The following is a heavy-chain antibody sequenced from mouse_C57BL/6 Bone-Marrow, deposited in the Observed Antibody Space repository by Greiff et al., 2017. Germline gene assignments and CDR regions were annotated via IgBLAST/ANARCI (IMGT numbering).Heavy chain of an antibody. CDR2: IYPGSGST. Sequence: VQLQQPGAELVKPGASVKMSCKASGYTFTSYWITWVKQRPGQGLEWIGDIYPGSGSTNYNETFKSKATLTADTSSSTAYMQLSSLTSEDSAVYYCARRGGNYCYWYFDVGGTGTTVTVSS. J-gene: IGHJ1*03. CDR1: GYTFTSYW. V-gene: IGHV1-55*01. D-gene: IGHD2-1*01. CDR3: ARRGGNYCYWYFDV.